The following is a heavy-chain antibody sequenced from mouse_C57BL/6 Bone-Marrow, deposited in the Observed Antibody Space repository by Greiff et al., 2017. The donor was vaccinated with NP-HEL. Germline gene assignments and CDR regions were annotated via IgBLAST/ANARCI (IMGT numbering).Heavy chain of an antibody. CDR3: ARFPITTVDY. Sequence: VQLQQSGAELVKPGASVKLSCTASGFNIKDYYLHWVKQRTEQGLEWIGRIDPEAGETKYAPNFQGKATITADTSSNTAYLHLSSLTSEDTAVYYCARFPITTVDYWGQGTTLTVSS. CDR2: IDPEAGET. J-gene: IGHJ2*01. V-gene: IGHV14-2*01. D-gene: IGHD1-1*01. CDR1: GFNIKDYY.